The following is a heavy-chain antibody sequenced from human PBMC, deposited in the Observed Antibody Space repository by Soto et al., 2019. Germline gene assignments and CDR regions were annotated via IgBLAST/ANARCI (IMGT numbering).Heavy chain of an antibody. D-gene: IGHD6-19*01. CDR3: AKTPVAGTFSFHLIDV. J-gene: IGHJ6*04. Sequence: QVQLQQWGAGLLKPSETLSLTCAVYGGSFSGYYWSWIRQPPGKGLEWIGEINHSGSTNYNPSLTSRVNISVDTSNNQFSVKLSSVTAADTALYYCAKTPVAGTFSFHLIDVWGKGTTVTVSS. CDR2: INHSGST. V-gene: IGHV4-34*01. CDR1: GGSFSGYY.